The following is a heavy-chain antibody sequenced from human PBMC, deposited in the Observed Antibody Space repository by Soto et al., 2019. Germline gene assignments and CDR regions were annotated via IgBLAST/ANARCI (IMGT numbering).Heavy chain of an antibody. D-gene: IGHD2-15*01. CDR3: ARGPTEYCSGGSCYRDGAFDI. J-gene: IGHJ3*02. CDR1: GFTFSSYD. Sequence: GGSLRLSCAASGFTFSSYDMHWVRQATGKGLEWVSAIGTAGDTYYPGSVKGRFTISRENAKNSLYLQMNSLRAGDTAVYYCARGPTEYCSGGSCYRDGAFDIWGQGTMVSVSS. V-gene: IGHV3-13*01. CDR2: IGTAGDT.